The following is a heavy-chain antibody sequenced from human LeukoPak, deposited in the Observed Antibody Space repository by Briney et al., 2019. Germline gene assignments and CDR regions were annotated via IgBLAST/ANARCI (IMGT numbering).Heavy chain of an antibody. Sequence: SETLSLTCTVSGGSISSYYWSWIRQPPGKGLEWIGYIYYSGSTNYNPSLKSRVTISEDTSKNQFSLKLSSVAAADTAVYYCARDRYYYDSSGARVGDYWGQGTLVTVSS. CDR1: GGSISSYY. CDR3: ARDRYYYDSSGARVGDY. J-gene: IGHJ4*02. D-gene: IGHD3-22*01. V-gene: IGHV4-59*01. CDR2: IYYSGST.